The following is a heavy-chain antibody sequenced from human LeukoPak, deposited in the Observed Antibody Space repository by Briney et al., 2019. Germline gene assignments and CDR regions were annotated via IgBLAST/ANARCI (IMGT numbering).Heavy chain of an antibody. D-gene: IGHD3-9*01. V-gene: IGHV1-2*02. J-gene: IGHJ4*02. CDR2: INPNSGGT. CDR3: ARSKYNILTGYRIDI. Sequence: GASVQVSCKASGFRFTGYYFHWVRQAPGEGLEWMAWINPNSGGTILAEKFQGRVTMTADTSSSTAYMEVNILRSDDTAVYYCARSKYNILTGYRIDIWGQGTLIVVSS. CDR1: GFRFTGYY.